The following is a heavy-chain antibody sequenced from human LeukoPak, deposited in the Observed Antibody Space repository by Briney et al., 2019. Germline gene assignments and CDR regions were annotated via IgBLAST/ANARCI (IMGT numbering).Heavy chain of an antibody. J-gene: IGHJ1*01. CDR1: GGIFSNYA. D-gene: IGHD3-10*01. V-gene: IGHV1-18*01. CDR2: ISAYNGNT. Sequence: ASVKVSCKASGGIFSNYAISWVRQAPGQGLEWMGWISAYNGNTNYAQKLQGRVTMTTDTSTSAAYMELRSLRSDDTAVYYCARVSIMTLWFGESLHWGQGTLVTVSS. CDR3: ARVSIMTLWFGESLH.